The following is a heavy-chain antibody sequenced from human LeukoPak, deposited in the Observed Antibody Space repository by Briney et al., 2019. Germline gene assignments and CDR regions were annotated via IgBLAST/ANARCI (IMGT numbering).Heavy chain of an antibody. CDR1: GGSFSGYY. Sequence: SETLSLTCAVYGGSFSGYYWSWIRQPPGKGLEWIGEINHSGSTNYNPSLKSRVTISVDTSKNQFSLKLSSVTAADTAVYYCARDSYYYYGMDVWGQGTTVTVSS. J-gene: IGHJ6*02. V-gene: IGHV4-34*01. CDR3: ARDSYYYYGMDV. CDR2: INHSGST.